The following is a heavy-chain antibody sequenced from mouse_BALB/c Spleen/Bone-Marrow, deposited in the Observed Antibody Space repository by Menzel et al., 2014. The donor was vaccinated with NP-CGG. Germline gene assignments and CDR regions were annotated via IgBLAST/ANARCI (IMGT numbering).Heavy chain of an antibody. CDR1: GFTFSSYT. Sequence: DAMLVESGGGLVKPGGSLKLSCAASGFTFSSYTMSWVLQTPEKRLEWVATISSGGSYTYYPDSVKARFTISRDNAKNTLYLQMSSQKSKDTAMYYCAREGKGNYDYAMDYWGQGTSVTVYS. CDR3: AREGKGNYDYAMDY. D-gene: IGHD2-1*01. CDR2: ISSGGSYT. V-gene: IGHV5-6-4*01. J-gene: IGHJ4*01.